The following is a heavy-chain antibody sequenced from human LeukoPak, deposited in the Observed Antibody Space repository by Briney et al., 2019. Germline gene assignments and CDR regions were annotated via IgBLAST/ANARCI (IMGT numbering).Heavy chain of an antibody. V-gene: IGHV1-18*01. J-gene: IGHJ5*02. D-gene: IGHD4-17*01. Sequence: ASVKVSCKASGYTFTSYGISWVRQAPGQGLEWMGWISAYNGNTNYAQKLQGRVTMTTDTSTSTAYMELRSLRSDDTAVYYCARDSGSYGRDWFDPWGQGTLVTVSS. CDR1: GYTFTSYG. CDR2: ISAYNGNT. CDR3: ARDSGSYGRDWFDP.